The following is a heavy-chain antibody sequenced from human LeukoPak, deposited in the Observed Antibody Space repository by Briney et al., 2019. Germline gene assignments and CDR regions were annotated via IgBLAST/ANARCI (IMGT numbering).Heavy chain of an antibody. J-gene: IGHJ4*02. V-gene: IGHV3-53*01. D-gene: IGHD5-18*01. CDR3: ARATRGYSYGPFYYFDY. CDR1: GFTVSCNY. CDR2: IYSGGST. Sequence: GESLKISCAASGFTVSCNYMSWVRQAPGKGLEWVSVIYSGGSTYYADSVKGRFTISRDNSKNTLYLQMNSLRAEDTAVYYCARATRGYSYGPFYYFDYWGQGTLVTVSS.